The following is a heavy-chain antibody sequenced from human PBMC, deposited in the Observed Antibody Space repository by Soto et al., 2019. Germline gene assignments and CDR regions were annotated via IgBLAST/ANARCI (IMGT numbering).Heavy chain of an antibody. J-gene: IGHJ4*02. CDR2: ISAYNGNT. Sequence: ASVKVSCKASGYSFTNYGITWVRQAPGQGLEWMGWISAYNGNTNYAQNIQDRVIMTTDTSTRTVYMELRNLRSDDTAVYYCARDLSTPDYWGQGTLVTVSS. CDR1: GYSFTNYG. CDR3: ARDLSTPDY. V-gene: IGHV1-18*01.